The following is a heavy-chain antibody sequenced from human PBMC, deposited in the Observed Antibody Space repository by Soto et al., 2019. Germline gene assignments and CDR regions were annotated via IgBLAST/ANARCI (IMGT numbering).Heavy chain of an antibody. Sequence: GASVKVSCKASGYTFSNYGVSWVRQAPGQGLEWMGWISAYNGNTNYAQNFQGRVTMTTDTSTSTAYMELRSLRSDDTAVYYCARDQSDVLHLYYSDYGLDVWGQGTTVTVSS. CDR3: ARDQSDVLHLYYSDYGLDV. CDR1: GYTFSNYG. J-gene: IGHJ6*02. V-gene: IGHV1-18*04. CDR2: ISAYNGNT. D-gene: IGHD4-4*01.